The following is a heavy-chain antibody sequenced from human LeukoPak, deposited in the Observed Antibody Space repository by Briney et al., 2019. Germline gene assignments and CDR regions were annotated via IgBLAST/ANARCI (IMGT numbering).Heavy chain of an antibody. D-gene: IGHD2-2*01. CDR3: ARSLYCNSTSCFGDRLVYGMDV. Sequence: GRSLRLSCAASGFTFSSYAMHWVRQAPGKGLEWVAVISYDGSNKYYADSVKGRFTISRDNSKNTLYLQMNSLRAEDTAVYYCARSLYCNSTSCFGDRLVYGMDVWGKGTTVTVSS. V-gene: IGHV3-30*04. CDR2: ISYDGSNK. CDR1: GFTFSSYA. J-gene: IGHJ6*04.